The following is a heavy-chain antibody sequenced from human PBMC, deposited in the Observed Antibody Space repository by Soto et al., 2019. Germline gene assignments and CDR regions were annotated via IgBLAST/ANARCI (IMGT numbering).Heavy chain of an antibody. J-gene: IGHJ4*02. V-gene: IGHV3-23*01. CDR1: GFTFSSYA. D-gene: IGHD6-13*01. CDR3: AKHRASLIAAAANY. CDR2: ISGSGDST. Sequence: GGSLRLSCAASGFTFSSYAMSWVRQAPGKGLEWVSAISGSGDSTYYADSVKGRFSISRDNSKNTLYLQMNSLRAEDTAVYYCAKHRASLIAAAANYWGQGTLVTVSS.